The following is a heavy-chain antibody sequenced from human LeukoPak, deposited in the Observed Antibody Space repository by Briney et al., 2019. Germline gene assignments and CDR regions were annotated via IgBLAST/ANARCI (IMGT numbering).Heavy chain of an antibody. D-gene: IGHD1-26*01. CDR1: GFTFSSYW. J-gene: IGHJ4*02. CDR2: IKEDGSET. CDR3: ARDGGRRDDY. V-gene: IGHV3-7*01. Sequence: PGGSLRLSCAASGFTFSSYWMTWVRQAPGKGLEWVANIKEDGSETFYLDSVKGRFTISRDGAKSSLSLQMNSLRAEDTAVYYCARDGGRRDDYWGQGTLVTVSS.